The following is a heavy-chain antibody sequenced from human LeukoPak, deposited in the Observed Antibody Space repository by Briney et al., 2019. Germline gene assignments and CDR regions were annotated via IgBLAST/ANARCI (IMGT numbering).Heavy chain of an antibody. V-gene: IGHV3-53*01. D-gene: IGHD4-11*01. J-gene: IGHJ4*02. CDR2: IYSGGGT. CDR3: ANSRNSNYWDY. CDR1: GFTVSSYY. Sequence: PGGSLRLSCAASGFTVSSYYMSWVRQAPGKGLEWVSVIYSGGGTFYADSVKGRSTISRDDSKNTLYLQMNSLRAEDTAVYYCANSRNSNYWDYWGQGTLVTVSS.